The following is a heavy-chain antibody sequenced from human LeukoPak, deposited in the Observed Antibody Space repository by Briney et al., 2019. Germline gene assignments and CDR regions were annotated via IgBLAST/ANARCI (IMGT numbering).Heavy chain of an antibody. CDR3: ARHYDSSGGHYSH. J-gene: IGHJ4*02. CDR2: IYPGDSDT. V-gene: IGHV5-51*01. CDR1: GYRFTSYW. Sequence: GGSLKISCQGSGYRFTSYWIGWVRQLPGKGLEWMGIIYPGDSDTRYSPSFQGQVTISADKSISTAYLQWSSLKASDTAMYYCARHYDSSGGHYSHWGQGTLVTVFS. D-gene: IGHD3-22*01.